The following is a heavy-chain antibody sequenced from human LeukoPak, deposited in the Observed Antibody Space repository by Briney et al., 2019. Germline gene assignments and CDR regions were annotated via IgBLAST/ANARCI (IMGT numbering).Heavy chain of an antibody. D-gene: IGHD6-19*01. J-gene: IGHJ6*02. CDR3: ARTRYSSGGAYYYGVDV. CDR1: GDSVSSINAA. V-gene: IGHV6-1*01. Sequence: SQALSLTCAISGDSVSSINAAWNWIRQSPSRGLEWLGRAYYRSKWFNDYAVSVKSRITITSDTSKNQFPLQLNSVTPEDTAVYYCARTRYSSGGAYYYGVDVWGQGTTVTVSS. CDR2: AYYRSKWFN.